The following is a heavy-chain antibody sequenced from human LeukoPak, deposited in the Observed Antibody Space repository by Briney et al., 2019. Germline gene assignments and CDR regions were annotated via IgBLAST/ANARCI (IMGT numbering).Heavy chain of an antibody. D-gene: IGHD3-10*01. Sequence: GESLKISCKGSGYNFTNHWIGWVRQMPGRGLEWMGIIYPGDSDTRHSPSFQGQVTISADKSISTAYLQWSSLKASDTAMYYCARHSLKYYYGSGRDYQYYYYYMDVWGKGTTVTVSS. CDR2: IYPGDSDT. J-gene: IGHJ6*03. V-gene: IGHV5-51*01. CDR3: ARHSLKYYYGSGRDYQYYYYYMDV. CDR1: GYNFTNHW.